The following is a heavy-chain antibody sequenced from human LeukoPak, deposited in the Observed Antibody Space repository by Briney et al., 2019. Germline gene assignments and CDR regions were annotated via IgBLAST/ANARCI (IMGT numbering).Heavy chain of an antibody. CDR1: GFTFSSYW. D-gene: IGHD3-10*01. CDR3: ARHIWFGDLTLYYFDY. Sequence: PGGSLRLSCAASGFTFSSYWMSWVREAPGKGLEWVANIKQDGSEKYCVDSVKGRFTISRDNAKNSLYLQMNSLRAEDTAVYYCARHIWFGDLTLYYFDYWGQGTLVTVSS. V-gene: IGHV3-7*05. CDR2: IKQDGSEK. J-gene: IGHJ4*02.